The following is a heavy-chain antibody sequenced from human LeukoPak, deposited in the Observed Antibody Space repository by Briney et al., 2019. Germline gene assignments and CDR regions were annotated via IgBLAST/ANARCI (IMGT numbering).Heavy chain of an antibody. Sequence: ASVKVSCKVSGHSLTDLSIHWVRQAPGKGLEWMGGFDIEDAETVYGQEFEGRVIMTEDTATETAYMELSSLKYEDTAVYYCVAEVIEVTMGDYWGQGTLVTVSS. D-gene: IGHD4-11*01. CDR1: GHSLTDLS. V-gene: IGHV1-24*01. J-gene: IGHJ4*02. CDR3: VAEVIEVTMGDY. CDR2: FDIEDAET.